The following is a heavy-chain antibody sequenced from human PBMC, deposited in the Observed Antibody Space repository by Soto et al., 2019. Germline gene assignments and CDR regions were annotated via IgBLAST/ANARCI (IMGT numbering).Heavy chain of an antibody. Sequence: ASVKVFCKASGYSFSTHAMHWVRQALGQGLEWVGWINSVNDHTIYSEKFQGRVTITSDTSATTAYMELSSLTSEDTAVYYCARKILGGTADYWGQGTRVTVAP. D-gene: IGHD3-16*01. J-gene: IGHJ4*02. CDR2: INSVNDHT. CDR1: GYSFSTHA. V-gene: IGHV1-3*01. CDR3: ARKILGGTADY.